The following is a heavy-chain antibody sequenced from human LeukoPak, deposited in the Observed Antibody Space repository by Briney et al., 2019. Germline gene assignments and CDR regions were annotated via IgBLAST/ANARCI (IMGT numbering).Heavy chain of an antibody. CDR3: ASLDYRNAFDI. J-gene: IGHJ3*02. Sequence: SETLSLTCTVSGGSISSGNYYWSWIRQPAGKGLEWIGRIYTSGSTNYNPSLKSRVTISVDTSKNQFSLKLSSVTAADTAVYYCASLDYRNAFDIWGQGTMVTVSS. V-gene: IGHV4-61*02. CDR1: GGSISSGNYY. D-gene: IGHD4-11*01. CDR2: IYTSGST.